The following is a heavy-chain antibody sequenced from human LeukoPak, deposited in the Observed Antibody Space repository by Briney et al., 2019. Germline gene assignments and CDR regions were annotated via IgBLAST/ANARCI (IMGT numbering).Heavy chain of an antibody. V-gene: IGHV3-23*01. D-gene: IGHD3-22*01. J-gene: IGHJ5*02. CDR2: ISNDGGGK. CDR3: AKGSSGYFVDL. Sequence: PGGSLRLSCAASGFIFNNYGLIWVRQAPGKGLEWVSAISNDGGGKNYADFVKGRFTISRDNSKNTLFLQMNSLRAEDTALYYCAKGSSGYFVDLWGQGTLFTVSS. CDR1: GFIFNNYG.